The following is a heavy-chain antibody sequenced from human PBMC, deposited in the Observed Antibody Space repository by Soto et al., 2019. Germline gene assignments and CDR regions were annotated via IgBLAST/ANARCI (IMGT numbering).Heavy chain of an antibody. V-gene: IGHV3-21*06. J-gene: IGHJ4*02. Sequence: PGWSLRLSCSASVFTFTSYSMNWFRQAPGKGLEWVPSISSTTNYIYYGDSMKGRFTISRDNAKNSLYLEMNSLRAEDTAVYYCARESEDLTSNFDYWGQGTLVTVSS. CDR2: ISSTTNYI. CDR1: VFTFTSYS. CDR3: ARESEDLTSNFDY.